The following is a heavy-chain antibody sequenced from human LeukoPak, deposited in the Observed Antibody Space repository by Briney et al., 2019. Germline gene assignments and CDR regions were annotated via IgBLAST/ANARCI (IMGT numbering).Heavy chain of an antibody. D-gene: IGHD2-2*01. CDR3: ARGTVVPAAIDF. V-gene: IGHV3-30*04. J-gene: IGHJ4*02. CDR2: ISYDGSNK. Sequence: GRSLRLSCAASGFTFSSYAMHWVRQAPGKGLEWVAVISYDGSNKYYADSVKGRFTISRDNSKNTLYLQKNSLRAEDTAVYYCARGTVVPAAIDFWGQGILVTVSS. CDR1: GFTFSSYA.